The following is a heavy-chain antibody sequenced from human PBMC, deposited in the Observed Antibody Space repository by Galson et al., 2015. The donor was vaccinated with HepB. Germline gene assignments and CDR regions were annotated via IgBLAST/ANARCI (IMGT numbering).Heavy chain of an antibody. CDR1: GFTFSSYW. D-gene: IGHD2-2*01. Sequence: LRLSCAASGFTFSSYWMTWVRQAPGKGLEGVANIKQDGSEKYYVDSVKGRFTISRDNAKNSLYLQMNSLRAEDTAVYYCARDPDLSFLCSSTSCFNAWFDPWGQGTLVTVSS. V-gene: IGHV3-7*01. CDR3: ARDPDLSFLCSSTSCFNAWFDP. J-gene: IGHJ5*02. CDR2: IKQDGSEK.